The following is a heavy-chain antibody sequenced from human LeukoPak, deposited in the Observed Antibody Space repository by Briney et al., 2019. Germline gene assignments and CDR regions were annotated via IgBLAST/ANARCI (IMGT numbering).Heavy chain of an antibody. D-gene: IGHD2-15*01. Sequence: PGGSLRLSCAASGFTFSSYSMNWVRQAPGKGLEWVSSTSSSSSYIYYADSVVGRFTISRDNAKNSLYLQMNSLRAEDTAVYYCARGLSYCSGGSCYSGEVFDIWGQGTMVTVSS. CDR3: ARGLSYCSGGSCYSGEVFDI. V-gene: IGHV3-21*01. CDR1: GFTFSSYS. CDR2: TSSSSSYI. J-gene: IGHJ3*02.